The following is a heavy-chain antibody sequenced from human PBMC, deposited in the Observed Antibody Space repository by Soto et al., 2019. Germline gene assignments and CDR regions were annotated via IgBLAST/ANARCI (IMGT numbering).Heavy chain of an antibody. J-gene: IGHJ6*02. CDR1: GDRKSGYA. V-gene: IGHV1-69*13. D-gene: IGHD2-15*01. CDR3: ARDLVRNTYPRPGLYYYYGMDV. CDR2: IIPIFGTA. Sequence: SLLKVYCKSAGDRKSGYAGSGVRLETGQGLEWMGGIIPIFGTANYAQKFQGRVTITADESTSTAYMELSSLRSEDTAVYYCARDLVRNTYPRPGLYYYYGMDVWGQGIMVTVPS.